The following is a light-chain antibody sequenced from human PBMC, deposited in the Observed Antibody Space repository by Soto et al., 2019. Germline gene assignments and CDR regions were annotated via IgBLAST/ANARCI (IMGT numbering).Light chain of an antibody. CDR3: KHYNSWPG. Sequence: EVVMTKSPATLYVSPGERATLSCRASQTVSSNLAWYQQKPGQAPRLLMYGVSTRATGIPARFSGSGSGTEFTLTINSLQSEDIAVYHCKHYNSWPGFGQGTKVDI. V-gene: IGKV3-15*01. CDR1: QTVSSN. CDR2: GVS. J-gene: IGKJ2*01.